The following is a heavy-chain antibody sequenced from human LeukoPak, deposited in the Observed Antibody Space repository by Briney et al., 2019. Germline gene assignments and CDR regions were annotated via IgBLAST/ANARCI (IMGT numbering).Heavy chain of an antibody. Sequence: GGSLRLSCAASGFTFSYYTINWVRQAPGKGLEWVSSLSSTSSYIYYADSVKGRFTISRDDAKNSLYLQMNSLRAEDTAVYYCARDFTPKPRTDYGDHGNAFDIWGQGTMVTVSS. CDR3: ARDFTPKPRTDYGDHGNAFDI. J-gene: IGHJ3*02. D-gene: IGHD4-17*01. CDR1: GFTFSYYT. V-gene: IGHV3-21*01. CDR2: LSSTSSYI.